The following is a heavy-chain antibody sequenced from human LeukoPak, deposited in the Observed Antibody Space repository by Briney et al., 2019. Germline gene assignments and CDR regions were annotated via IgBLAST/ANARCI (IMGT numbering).Heavy chain of an antibody. CDR3: AREEYYDTSASTNFDY. CDR1: GYTFTSYA. Sequence: ASVKVSCKASGYTFTSYAMNWVRQAPGQGLEWMGWINTNTGNPTYAQGFTGRFVFSLDTSVSTAYLQISGLKAQDTAFYYCAREEYYDTSASTNFDYWGQGTLVTVSS. J-gene: IGHJ4*02. V-gene: IGHV7-4-1*02. D-gene: IGHD3-22*01. CDR2: INTNTGNP.